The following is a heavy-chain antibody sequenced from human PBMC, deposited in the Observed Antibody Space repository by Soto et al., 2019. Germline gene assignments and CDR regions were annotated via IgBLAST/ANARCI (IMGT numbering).Heavy chain of an antibody. V-gene: IGHV1-24*01. D-gene: IGHD6-13*01. J-gene: IGHJ6*02. CDR1: VYSRSECS. Sequence: SVKVSRKVCVYSRSECSSRRGGDTAGNGLEWMGGFDPEDGETIYAQKFQGRVTMTEDTSTDTAYMELSSLRSEDTAVYYCATGVAAGTLWYYGMDVWGQGTTVTVSS. CDR3: ATGVAAGTLWYYGMDV. CDR2: FDPEDGET.